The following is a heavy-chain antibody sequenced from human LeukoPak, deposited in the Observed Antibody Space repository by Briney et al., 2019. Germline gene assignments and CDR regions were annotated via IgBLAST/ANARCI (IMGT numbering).Heavy chain of an antibody. D-gene: IGHD1-26*01. Sequence: PGGSLRLSCAASGFTFSSYDMHWVRQATGKGLEWVSAIGVAANTFYSGSVKGRFTISRENAKNSLYLLKSSLRAEDTAVYYCARQNTPHGNFDYWGQGTLVTVSS. CDR1: GFTFSSYD. V-gene: IGHV3-13*01. CDR3: ARQNTPHGNFDY. J-gene: IGHJ4*02. CDR2: IGVAANT.